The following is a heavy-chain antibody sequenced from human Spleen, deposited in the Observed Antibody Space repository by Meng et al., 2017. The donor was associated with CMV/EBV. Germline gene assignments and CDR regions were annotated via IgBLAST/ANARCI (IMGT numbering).Heavy chain of an antibody. Sequence: GGSLKISCAASGFTFSSYAMSWVRQAPGKGLEWVSAISGYGDSTYYADSVKGRFTISRDNSNNTLYLQMNSLRAEDTAVYYCATDWRGLGFWGQGTLVTVSS. CDR3: ATDWRGLGF. V-gene: IGHV3-23*01. CDR2: ISGYGDST. CDR1: GFTFSSYA. J-gene: IGHJ4*02. D-gene: IGHD3/OR15-3a*01.